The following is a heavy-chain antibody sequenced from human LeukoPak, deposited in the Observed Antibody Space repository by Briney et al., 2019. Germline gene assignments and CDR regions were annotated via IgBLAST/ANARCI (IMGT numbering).Heavy chain of an antibody. CDR3: TRDRSRAEDD. D-gene: IGHD1-14*01. CDR2: INQGGSDK. V-gene: IGHV3-7*01. J-gene: IGHJ4*02. Sequence: GGSLRLSCAASGFTFSGHWMSWVRQAPGKGLDWVANINQGGSDKYYVDSVKGRFTISRDNANNLLYLQMNSLRGEDTAVYYCTRDRSRAEDDWGQGTLVTVSS. CDR1: GFTFSGHW.